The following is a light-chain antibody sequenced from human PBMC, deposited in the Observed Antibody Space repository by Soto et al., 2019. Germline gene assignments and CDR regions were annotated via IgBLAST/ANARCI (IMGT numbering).Light chain of an antibody. CDR3: SSYTSSNTLV. J-gene: IGLJ2*01. CDR2: EVS. V-gene: IGLV2-14*01. Sequence: QSALTQPACVSGSPGQSSTISCTGTSSDVGANNYVSWYQQHPGKAPKLMIFEVSDRPSGVSNRFSGSKSGNTASLTISGPQAEDEADYYCSSYTSSNTLVFGGGTKLTIL. CDR1: SSDVGANNY.